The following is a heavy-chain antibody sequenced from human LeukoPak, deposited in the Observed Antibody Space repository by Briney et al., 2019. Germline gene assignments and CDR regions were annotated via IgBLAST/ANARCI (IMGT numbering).Heavy chain of an antibody. CDR3: AKDQSQLPWGWFDP. CDR1: RYTSSSDA. D-gene: IGHD2-2*01. Sequence: PGGSLRLSRAHSRYTSSSDAMCSVPPGPRTGLEWVSAIYGSVGSTYYADSVRSRYTISRDNTPNTLYLQMYSLRAQDTPLYYCAKDQSQLPWGWFDPWGQGTLVTVSS. J-gene: IGHJ5*02. CDR2: IYGSVGST. V-gene: IGHV3-23*01.